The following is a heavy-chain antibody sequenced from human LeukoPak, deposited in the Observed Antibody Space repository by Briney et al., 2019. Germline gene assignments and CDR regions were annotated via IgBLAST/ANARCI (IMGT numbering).Heavy chain of an antibody. Sequence: GGSLRLSCAASGFTFSSYAMSWVRQAPGKGLEWVSAISGSGGSTYYADSVKGRFTISRDNSKNTLYLQMNSLGAEDTAVYYCAKGGLLLTEYFQHWGQGTLVTVSS. V-gene: IGHV3-23*01. D-gene: IGHD2-15*01. J-gene: IGHJ1*01. CDR2: ISGSGGST. CDR3: AKGGLLLTEYFQH. CDR1: GFTFSSYA.